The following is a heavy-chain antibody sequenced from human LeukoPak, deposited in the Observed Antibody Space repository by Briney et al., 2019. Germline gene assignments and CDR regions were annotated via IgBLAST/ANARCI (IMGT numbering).Heavy chain of an antibody. CDR1: GFIFSNAW. Sequence: PGGSLTLSCAASGFIFSNAWMTWVRQAPGKGLEWVGRIKSKSDGGTTDYAAPVKGRITISRDDSKDTLYLQVTSLKTEDTAVYYCTTELRWEEPTLDYWGQGTLVTVSS. D-gene: IGHD4-23*01. V-gene: IGHV3-15*01. CDR2: IKSKSDGGTT. CDR3: TTELRWEEPTLDY. J-gene: IGHJ4*02.